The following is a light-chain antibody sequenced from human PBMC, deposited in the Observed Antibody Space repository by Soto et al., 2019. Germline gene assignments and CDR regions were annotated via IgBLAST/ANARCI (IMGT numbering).Light chain of an antibody. CDR1: QSVSSN. CDR3: QQFNNWHLGPMYT. J-gene: IGKJ2*01. V-gene: IGKV3-15*01. CDR2: VAS. Sequence: VVMTQSPATLSVSPGERATLSCRASQSVSSNLSWYQQRPGQAPRLLIYVASTRATGIPARFSGSGSGTEFTLTISSLQSEDFAVYYCQQFNNWHLGPMYTFGQGTKLEIK.